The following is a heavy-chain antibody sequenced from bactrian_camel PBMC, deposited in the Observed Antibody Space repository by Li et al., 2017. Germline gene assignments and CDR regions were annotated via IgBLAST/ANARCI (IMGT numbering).Heavy chain of an antibody. CDR3: AAGPPFPLAYRCPISGQYNS. J-gene: IGHJ4*01. V-gene: IGHV3S6*01. Sequence: HVQLVESGGGLVQPGGSLRLSCAASGYTYRCNCMGWFRQAPGKEREGVATIVPDGIYTVYADSVKGRFTISRDSAKNTVYLQMNSLKPEDTAMYYCAAGPPFPLAYRCPISGQYNSWGQGTQVTVS. D-gene: IGHD1*01. CDR2: IVPDGIYT. CDR1: GYTYRCNC.